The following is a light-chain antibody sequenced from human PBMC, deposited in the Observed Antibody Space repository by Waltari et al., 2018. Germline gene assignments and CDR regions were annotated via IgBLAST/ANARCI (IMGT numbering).Light chain of an antibody. Sequence: QSALTQPVPVSGSPGQSIAIPCTRTSIDVGGYAYVFWYQQHPGKVPKPMIYDVRARPSGVSNRFSGSKSGNTASLTISGLQAEDEADYYCTSFTSSRTYVFGTGTKVTVL. CDR1: SIDVGGYAY. J-gene: IGLJ1*01. V-gene: IGLV2-14*03. CDR2: DVR. CDR3: TSFTSSRTYV.